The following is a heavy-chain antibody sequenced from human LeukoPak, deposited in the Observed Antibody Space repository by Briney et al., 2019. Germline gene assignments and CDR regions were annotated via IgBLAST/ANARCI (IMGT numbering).Heavy chain of an antibody. V-gene: IGHV4-59*01. CDR1: GDSITAYY. CDR2: IYYTGST. CDR3: ARDGSTTGWYSGDY. J-gene: IGHJ4*02. D-gene: IGHD6-19*01. Sequence: SETLSLTCTVSGDSITAYYWSWIRQPPGKGLEWIGYIYYTGSTNYNPSLKNRVTISLDTSKNQLSLRLSSVTTADTAVYYCARDGSTTGWYSGDYWGQGILATVSS.